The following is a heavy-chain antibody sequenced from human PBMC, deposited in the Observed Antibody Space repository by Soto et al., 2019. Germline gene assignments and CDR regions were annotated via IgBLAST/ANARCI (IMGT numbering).Heavy chain of an antibody. CDR1: GGSFSGYY. J-gene: IGHJ4*02. CDR2: INHSGST. V-gene: IGHV4-34*01. Sequence: PSETLSLTCAVYGGSFSGYYWSWIRQPPGKGLEWIGEINHSGSTNYNPSLKSRVTISVDTSKNQFTLKLSSVTAADTAVYYCAKTQYYDFWSGYYAYFDYWGQGTLVTVSS. D-gene: IGHD3-3*01. CDR3: AKTQYYDFWSGYYAYFDY.